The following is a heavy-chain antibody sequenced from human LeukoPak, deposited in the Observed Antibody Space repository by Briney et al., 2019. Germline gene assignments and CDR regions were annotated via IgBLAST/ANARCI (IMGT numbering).Heavy chain of an antibody. V-gene: IGHV3-33*01. D-gene: IGHD6-19*01. CDR1: GFTFSNYG. Sequence: GGSLRLSCAASGFTFSNYGMHWVRQAPGKGLEWVAVIWFDGSNKYYAYSVNGRFTISRDNSKDTLYLQMNSLRVEDTAVYNCARDLTPGIAVAGTALGYWGQGALVTVSS. CDR3: ARDLTPGIAVAGTALGY. CDR2: IWFDGSNK. J-gene: IGHJ4*02.